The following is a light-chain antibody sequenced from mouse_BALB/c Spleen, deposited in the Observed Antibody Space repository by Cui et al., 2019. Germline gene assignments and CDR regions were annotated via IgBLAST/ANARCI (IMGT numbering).Light chain of an antibody. CDR2: WAS. J-gene: IGKJ4*01. CDR3: QQYSSYPIT. CDR1: QDVGTA. V-gene: IGKV6-23*01. Sequence: DIVMTQSHKFMSTSVGDRVSITCKASQDVGTAVAWYQQKPGQSPKLLIYWASTRHTGVPDRFTGSGSGTDFTLTISNVQSEDLAEYFCQQYSSYPITFGSGTKLEIK.